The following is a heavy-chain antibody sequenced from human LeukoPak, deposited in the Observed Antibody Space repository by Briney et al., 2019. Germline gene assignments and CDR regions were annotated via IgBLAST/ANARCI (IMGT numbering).Heavy chain of an antibody. V-gene: IGHV3-30*02. Sequence: TGGSLRLSCAASGFTFSSYGMHWVRQAPGKGLEWVAFIRYDGSNKYYADSVKGRFTISRDNPKNTLYLQMNSLRAEDTAVYYCAKDLGYSKTIDYWGQGTLVTVSS. CDR2: IRYDGSNK. CDR3: AKDLGYSKTIDY. D-gene: IGHD4-11*01. CDR1: GFTFSSYG. J-gene: IGHJ4*02.